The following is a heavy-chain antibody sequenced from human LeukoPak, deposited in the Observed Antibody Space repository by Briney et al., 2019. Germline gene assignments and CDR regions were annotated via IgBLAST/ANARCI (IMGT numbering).Heavy chain of an antibody. CDR2: IYTSGST. Sequence: PSETLSLTCTVSGGSISSYYWSWIRQPAGKGLEWIGRIYTSGSTNYNPSLKSRVTMSVDTSKNQFSLKLSSATAADTAVYYCARDWPYSSSWYWFDPWGQGTLVTVSS. CDR1: GGSISSYY. CDR3: ARDWPYSSSWYWFDP. V-gene: IGHV4-4*07. J-gene: IGHJ5*02. D-gene: IGHD6-13*01.